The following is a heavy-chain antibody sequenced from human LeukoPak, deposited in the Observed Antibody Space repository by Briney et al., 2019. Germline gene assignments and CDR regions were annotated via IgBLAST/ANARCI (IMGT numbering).Heavy chain of an antibody. Sequence: GGSLRLSCAGSAFTFSSYSMNWVRQAPGKGLEWVSSISGSSSDIYYADSVKGRFSISRDNAKNSLYLQMKSLRAEDTAVYYCARDQYYYDSSAYLFDYWGQGTLVTVSS. CDR2: ISGSSSDI. J-gene: IGHJ4*02. V-gene: IGHV3-21*04. D-gene: IGHD3-22*01. CDR1: AFTFSSYS. CDR3: ARDQYYYDSSAYLFDY.